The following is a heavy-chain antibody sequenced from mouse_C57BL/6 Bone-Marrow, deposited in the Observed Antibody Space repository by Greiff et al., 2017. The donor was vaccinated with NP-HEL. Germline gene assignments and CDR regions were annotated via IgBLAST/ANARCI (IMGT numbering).Heavy chain of an antibody. Sequence: QVQLQQSGTELVKPGASVKLSCKASGYTFTSYWMHWVQQRPGQGLEWIGNINPRDGGTKSNEKFTGKARLTVDKSSSTAYMQLSSLTSEDSAVYYCARKAPLYYSNYADCWGKGTTLTVSS. V-gene: IGHV1-53*01. CDR3: ARKAPLYYSNYADC. J-gene: IGHJ2*01. CDR1: GYTFTSYW. D-gene: IGHD2-5*01. CDR2: INPRDGGT.